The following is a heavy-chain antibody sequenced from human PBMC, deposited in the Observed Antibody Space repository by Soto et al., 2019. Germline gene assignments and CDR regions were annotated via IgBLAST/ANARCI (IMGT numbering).Heavy chain of an antibody. J-gene: IGHJ4*02. Sequence: GGSLRLSCAASGFTFSTYGMTWVRQAPGKGLEWVSYISPSSSIINYADSAKGRFTISRDDVKNSLYLQMNSLRDEDTAVYYCARDRGYYSSGSYKDYWGQGTLVTVSS. CDR3: ARDRGYYSSGSYKDY. V-gene: IGHV3-48*02. CDR1: GFTFSTYG. D-gene: IGHD3-10*01. CDR2: ISPSSSII.